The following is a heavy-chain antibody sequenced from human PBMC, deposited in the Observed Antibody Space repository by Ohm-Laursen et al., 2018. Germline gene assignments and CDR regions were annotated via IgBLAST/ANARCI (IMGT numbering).Heavy chain of an antibody. CDR1: GFTFSSYA. J-gene: IGHJ4*02. V-gene: IGHV3-23*01. D-gene: IGHD3-10*01. CDR3: AFLRHYYGPFDH. Sequence: GSLRLSCAASGFTFSSYAMSWVRQAPGKGLEWVSAISGSGGSTYYTDSVKGRFTTSRDNSRNTLFLQMNSLRVEDTAVYYCAFLRHYYGPFDHWGQGTLVTVSS. CDR2: ISGSGGST.